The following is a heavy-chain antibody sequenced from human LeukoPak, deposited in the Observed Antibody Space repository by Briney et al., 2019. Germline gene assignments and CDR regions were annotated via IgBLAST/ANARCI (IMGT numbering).Heavy chain of an antibody. CDR3: VKEPNSFGSNWYFQD. J-gene: IGHJ1*01. CDR1: GFTFSDFG. CDR2: ISHGGSGM. V-gene: IGHV3-30*18. Sequence: PGGSLRLSCAASGFTFSDFGMQWVRQAPGKGLEWVAVISHGGSGMFFADSAKGQFTISRDNSKSTLFLHMYSLTIDDTAVYYCVKEPNSFGSNWYFQDWGQGALVRVSS. D-gene: IGHD6-13*01.